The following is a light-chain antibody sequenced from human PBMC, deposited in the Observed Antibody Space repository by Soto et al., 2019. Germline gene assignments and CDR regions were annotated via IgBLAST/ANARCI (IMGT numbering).Light chain of an antibody. J-gene: IGKJ1*01. V-gene: IGKV3-20*01. Sequence: EIVLTQSPGSLSLSPGERATLSCRASQSVSSTFFAWYQQRPGQAPRLLMYGASSRATGIPERFSGSGSGTDFTLTISRLEPEDFAVYYCQQFDSSVTFGQGTKVDSK. CDR2: GAS. CDR3: QQFDSSVT. CDR1: QSVSSTF.